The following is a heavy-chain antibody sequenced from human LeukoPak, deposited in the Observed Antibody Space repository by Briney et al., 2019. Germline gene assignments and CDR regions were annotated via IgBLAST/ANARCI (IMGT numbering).Heavy chain of an antibody. CDR1: GGSISNYY. J-gene: IGHJ6*03. Sequence: SETLSLTCTVSGGSISNYYWNWIRQPPGKGLEWIGYIYYTGNTNYNPSLKSRVTISVDKSKNQFSLKLSSVTAADTAVYYCAREPFSRGGYGGPKNYYYYYMDVRGKGTTVTVSS. V-gene: IGHV4-59*12. CDR2: IYYTGNT. CDR3: AREPFSRGGYGGPKNYYYYYMDV. D-gene: IGHD4-23*01.